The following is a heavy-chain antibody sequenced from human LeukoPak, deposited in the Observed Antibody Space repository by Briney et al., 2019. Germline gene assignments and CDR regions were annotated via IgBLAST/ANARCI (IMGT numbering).Heavy chain of an antibody. CDR3: ASETLVGATFDY. V-gene: IGHV4-31*03. Sequence: TLSLTCTVSGGSISSGGYYWSWIRQHPGKGLEWIGYIYYSGSTYYNPSLKSRVTISVDTSKNQFSLKLSSVTAADTAVYYCASETLVGATFDYWGQGTLVTVSS. CDR1: GGSISSGGYY. CDR2: IYYSGST. J-gene: IGHJ4*02. D-gene: IGHD1-26*01.